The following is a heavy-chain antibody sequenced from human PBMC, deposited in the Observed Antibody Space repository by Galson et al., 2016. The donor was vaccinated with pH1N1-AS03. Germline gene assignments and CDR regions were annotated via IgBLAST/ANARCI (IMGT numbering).Heavy chain of an antibody. D-gene: IGHD3-3*01. CDR1: GGTFSNYA. CDR2: ISTYNGDT. V-gene: IGHV1-18*01. J-gene: IGHJ6*02. Sequence: SVKVSCKASGGTFSNYAISWVRQAPGEGLEWMGWISTYNGDTNYIQKFQGRVTMTTDTSTSTAYMELRSLRSDDTAIYYCARMFYDSWSGICPQQTGMEVWGQGTKVTVSS. CDR3: ARMFYDSWSGICPQQTGMEV.